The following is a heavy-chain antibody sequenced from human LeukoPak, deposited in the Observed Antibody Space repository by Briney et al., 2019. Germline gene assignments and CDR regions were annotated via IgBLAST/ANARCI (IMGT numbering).Heavy chain of an antibody. J-gene: IGHJ6*03. CDR2: IKQDGSEK. CDR1: GFTFSSYW. Sequence: PGGSLRLSCAASGFTFSSYWMNWVRQAPGKGLEWVANIKQDGSEKYYVDSVKGRFTISRDNAKNSVYLQMNSLRAEDTGVYYCARVTRSSGYYPRDYYYHYMDVWGKGTTVTVSS. D-gene: IGHD3-22*01. CDR3: ARVTRSSGYYPRDYYYHYMDV. V-gene: IGHV3-7*01.